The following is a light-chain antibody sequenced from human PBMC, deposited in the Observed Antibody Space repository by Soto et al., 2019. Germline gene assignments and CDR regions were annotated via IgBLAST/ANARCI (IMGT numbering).Light chain of an antibody. CDR1: SSDVGGYNY. CDR2: DVS. V-gene: IGLV2-11*01. J-gene: IGLJ1*01. Sequence: QSVLTQPRSVSGSPGQSVTISCTGTSSDVGGYNYVSWYQQHPGKAPKLMIYDVSKRPSGVPDRFSGSKSGNTASLTISGLQAEDEADYYCQSYDSSRSPLYVFGTGTKVTVL. CDR3: QSYDSSRSPLYV.